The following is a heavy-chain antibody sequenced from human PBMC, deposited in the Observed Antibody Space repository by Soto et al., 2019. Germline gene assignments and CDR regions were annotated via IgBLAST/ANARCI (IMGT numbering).Heavy chain of an antibody. CDR3: ARGYKNIPKGWGNVPATKHRYYGMDV. CDR2: INHSGST. D-gene: IGHD2-2*01. Sequence: NPSETLSLTCAVYGGSFSGYYWSWIRQPPGKGLEWIGEINHSGSTDYNPSLKSRVTISVDTSKNQFSLKLSSVTAADTAVYYCARGYKNIPKGWGNVPATKHRYYGMDVWGQGTTVTVSS. CDR1: GGSFSGYY. J-gene: IGHJ6*02. V-gene: IGHV4-34*01.